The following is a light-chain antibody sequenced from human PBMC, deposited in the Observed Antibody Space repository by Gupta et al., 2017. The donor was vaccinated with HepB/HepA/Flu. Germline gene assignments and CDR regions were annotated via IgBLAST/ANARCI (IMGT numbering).Light chain of an antibody. CDR2: DVS. J-gene: IGLJ2*01. CDR1: SSDVGGYNY. V-gene: IGLV2-14*03. Sequence: QSALTQPASVSGSPGQSLTISCPGPSSDVGGYNYVSWYQQHPGKAPKLMIYDVSNRPSGVSNRCSGSKSGNTASLTISGLQAEDEADYYCSSYTSSSTLVVFGGGTKLTVL. CDR3: SSYTSSSTLVV.